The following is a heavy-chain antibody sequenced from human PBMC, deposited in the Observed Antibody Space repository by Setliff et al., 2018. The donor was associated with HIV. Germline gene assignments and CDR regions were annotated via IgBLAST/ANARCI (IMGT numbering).Heavy chain of an antibody. D-gene: IGHD1-7*01. CDR3: TREKTGSNYFTWFDS. Sequence: GGSLRLSCAASGFTFSSYWMHWVRQAPGKGLVWVARISGDENTTVAVDSVQGRFTISRDNAKNTLYLQMNNLRAEDTAVYFCTREKTGSNYFTWFDSWGQGSLVTVSS. J-gene: IGHJ5*01. V-gene: IGHV3-74*03. CDR1: GFTFSSYW. CDR2: ISGDENTT.